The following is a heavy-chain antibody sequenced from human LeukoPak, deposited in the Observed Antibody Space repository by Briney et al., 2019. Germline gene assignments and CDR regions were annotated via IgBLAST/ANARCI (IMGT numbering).Heavy chain of an antibody. J-gene: IGHJ3*02. V-gene: IGHV4-30-2*01. CDR3: ARSYDGDAFDI. D-gene: IGHD3-22*01. CDR2: IYHSGST. CDR1: GGSISGGGYS. Sequence: SQTLSLTCAVSGGSISGGGYSWSWIRQPPGKGLEWIGYIYHSGSTYYNPSLKSRVTISVDRSKNQFSLKLSSVTAADTAVYYCARSYDGDAFDIWGQGTMVTVSS.